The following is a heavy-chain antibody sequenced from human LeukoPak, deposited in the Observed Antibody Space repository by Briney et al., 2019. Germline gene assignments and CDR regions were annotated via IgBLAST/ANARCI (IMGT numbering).Heavy chain of an antibody. CDR1: NGSLGSYY. D-gene: IGHD2/OR15-2a*01. V-gene: IGHV4-4*07. CDR2: IYTSGST. Sequence: SETLSLTCTVSNGSLGSYYWSWVRQPAGKGLEWIGRIYTSGSTNYNPSLESRVTMSIDTSRDQISLQLTSVTAADTGIYYCARVRNYCDSSNCYYYYYMDVWGKGTTVTVSS. J-gene: IGHJ6*03. CDR3: ARVRNYCDSSNCYYYYYMDV.